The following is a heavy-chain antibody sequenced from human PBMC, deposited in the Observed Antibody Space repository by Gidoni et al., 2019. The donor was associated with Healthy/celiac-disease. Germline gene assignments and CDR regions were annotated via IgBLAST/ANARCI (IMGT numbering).Heavy chain of an antibody. D-gene: IGHD5-18*01. Sequence: QVQLQESGPGLVKPSETLSLTCTASGGSIRSYYWSWIRQPPGKGLEWIGYIYYSGSTNYNPSLKSRVTISVDTSKNQFSLKLSSVTAADTAVYYCASSRPYTAMAPLDYWGQGTLVTVSS. J-gene: IGHJ4*02. V-gene: IGHV4-59*01. CDR3: ASSRPYTAMAPLDY. CDR2: IYYSGST. CDR1: GGSIRSYY.